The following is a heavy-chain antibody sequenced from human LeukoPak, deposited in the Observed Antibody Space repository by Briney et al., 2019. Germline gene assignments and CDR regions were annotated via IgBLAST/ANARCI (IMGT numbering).Heavy chain of an antibody. J-gene: IGHJ6*02. V-gene: IGHV4-4*07. D-gene: IGHD3-3*01. CDR3: ARRTGTLDYDFWSGYQHYYYYGMDV. CDR2: IYTSGST. CDR1: GGSISRYY. Sequence: SETLSLTCTGSGGSISRYYWSWIRQPAGEGLEWIGRIYTSGSTNYNPSPKSRVNIPLDTSKNQFSLKLNCVTAEDTAVYYIARRTGTLDYDFWSGYQHYYYYGMDVWGQGTTVTVSS.